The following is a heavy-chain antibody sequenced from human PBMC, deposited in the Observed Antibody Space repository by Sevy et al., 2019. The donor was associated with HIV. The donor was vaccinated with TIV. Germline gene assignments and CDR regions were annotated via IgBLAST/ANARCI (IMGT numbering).Heavy chain of an antibody. V-gene: IGHV3-7*01. CDR2: IKGDGSDK. J-gene: IGHJ4*02. D-gene: IGHD3-16*01. CDR3: AHETFGRFES. CDR1: GFTFSANW. Sequence: GGSLRLSCAASGFTFSANWMNWVRQAPDKGLEWVANIKGDGSDKDYVDSVEGRFTISRENAKNTLYLQMNSLRVEDTAVYYCAHETFGRFESWGQGTLVTVSS.